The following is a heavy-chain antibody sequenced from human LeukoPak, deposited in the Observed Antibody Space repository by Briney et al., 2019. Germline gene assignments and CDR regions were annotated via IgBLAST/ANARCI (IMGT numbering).Heavy chain of an antibody. J-gene: IGHJ5*02. CDR3: ARRVISEFSIDKGNWLDP. CDR1: GGSISNYY. Sequence: PSETLSLTCTVSGGSISNYYWNWIRQPPGKGLEWIGYILSSGSTHHNPSLTSRISLSVDTSKNQFSLKLSSVTAADTAVYYCARRVISEFSIDKGNWLDPWGQGTLVTVSS. V-gene: IGHV4-4*09. CDR2: ILSSGST. D-gene: IGHD3-16*02.